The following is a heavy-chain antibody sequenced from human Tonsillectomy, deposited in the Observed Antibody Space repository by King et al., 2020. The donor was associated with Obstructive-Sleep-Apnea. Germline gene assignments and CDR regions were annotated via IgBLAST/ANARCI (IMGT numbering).Heavy chain of an antibody. CDR3: ARDSGIYSSPPDY. V-gene: IGHV3-48*04. J-gene: IGHJ4*02. D-gene: IGHD1-26*01. CDR2: ISSSGSLI. CDR1: GFTFSTYS. Sequence: QLVQSGGGLVQPGGSLRLSCAASGFTFSTYSMNWVRQAPGKGLEWVSYISSSGSLIYYSYHVKGRFTISRDNAKNSLYVQMNSLRAEDTAVYYCARDSGIYSSPPDYWGQGTLVTVSS.